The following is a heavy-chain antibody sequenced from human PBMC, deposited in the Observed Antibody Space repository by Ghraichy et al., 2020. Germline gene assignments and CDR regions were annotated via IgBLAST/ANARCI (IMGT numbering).Heavy chain of an antibody. CDR3: AREPHIAAAGTSPFDY. V-gene: IGHV3-21*01. CDR2: ISSSSSYI. J-gene: IGHJ4*02. D-gene: IGHD6-13*01. CDR1: GFTFSSYS. Sequence: GGSLRLSCAASGFTFSSYSMNWVRQAPGKGLEWVSSISSSSSYIYYADSVKGRFTISRDNAKNSLYLQMNSLRAEDTAVYYCAREPHIAAAGTSPFDYWGQGTLVTVSS.